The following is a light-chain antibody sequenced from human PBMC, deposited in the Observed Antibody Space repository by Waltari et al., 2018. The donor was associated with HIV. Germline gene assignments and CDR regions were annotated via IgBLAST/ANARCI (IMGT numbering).Light chain of an antibody. Sequence: QSVLTQPPSLSAAPGQRVTISCSGSASNIGKNYVSWYQQLPEPAPKLIIYDNNKRPSGLPDRFSGSKSGTSATLASTGLRTGDEADYYCGTWDSSVSAGVFGGGTKLTVL. CDR3: GTWDSSVSAGV. J-gene: IGLJ3*02. CDR1: ASNIGKNY. CDR2: DNN. V-gene: IGLV1-51*01.